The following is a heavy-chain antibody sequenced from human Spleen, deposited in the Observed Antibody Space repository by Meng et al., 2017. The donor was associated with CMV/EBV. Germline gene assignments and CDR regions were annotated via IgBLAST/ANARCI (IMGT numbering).Heavy chain of an antibody. Sequence: GGSLRLSCAASGFSFNDHYMTWIRQAPGKGLEWVSYISGSGYTIYYADSVKGRFTTSRDNAKNSLFLQMNRLTAEDTAVYFCARGAASYYDSSGSFDYWGLGTLVTVSS. CDR3: ARGAASYYDSSGSFDY. CDR2: ISGSGYTI. J-gene: IGHJ4*02. V-gene: IGHV3-11*01. D-gene: IGHD3-22*01. CDR1: GFSFNDHY.